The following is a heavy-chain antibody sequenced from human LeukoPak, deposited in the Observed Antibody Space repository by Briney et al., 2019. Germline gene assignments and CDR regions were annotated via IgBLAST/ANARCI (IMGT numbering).Heavy chain of an antibody. CDR2: IYTSGTT. V-gene: IGHV4-4*07. CDR1: GGSISNYY. D-gene: IGHD3-10*01. CDR3: ARDSGPWGVFDP. J-gene: IGHJ5*02. Sequence: PSETLSLTCTVSGGSISNYYWSWIRQPAGKGLEWIGRIYTSGTTHYDPSLKSRVTMSVDTSKNQFSLNLSSVTAADTAVYYCARDSGPWGVFDPWGQGTLVTVSS.